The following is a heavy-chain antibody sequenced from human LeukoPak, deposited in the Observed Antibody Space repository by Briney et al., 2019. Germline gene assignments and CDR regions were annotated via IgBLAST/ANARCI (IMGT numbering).Heavy chain of an antibody. V-gene: IGHV4-31*03. D-gene: IGHD3-22*01. CDR1: GGSISSGGYY. CDR2: IYYSGST. Sequence: PSQTLSLTCTVSGGSISSGGYYWSWIRQHPGKGLEWIGYIYYSGSTYYNPSLKSRVTISVDTSKNQFSLKMSSVTAADTAVYYCARAGDSSGNKFDYWGQGTLVTVSS. CDR3: ARAGDSSGNKFDY. J-gene: IGHJ4*02.